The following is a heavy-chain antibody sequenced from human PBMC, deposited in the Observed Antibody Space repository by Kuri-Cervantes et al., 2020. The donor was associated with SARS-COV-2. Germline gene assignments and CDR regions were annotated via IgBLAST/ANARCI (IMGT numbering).Heavy chain of an antibody. D-gene: IGHD6-13*01. V-gene: IGHV3-21*04. CDR2: ISSSSSYI. Sequence: GESLKISCAASGFTFSSYSMNWVRQAPGKGLEWVSSISSSSSYIYYADSVKGRFTISRDNAKNSLYLQMNSLRAEDTALYYCAKDMYSSSWYHYTDANWFDPWGQGTLVTVSS. CDR3: AKDMYSSSWYHYTDANWFDP. CDR1: GFTFSSYS. J-gene: IGHJ5*02.